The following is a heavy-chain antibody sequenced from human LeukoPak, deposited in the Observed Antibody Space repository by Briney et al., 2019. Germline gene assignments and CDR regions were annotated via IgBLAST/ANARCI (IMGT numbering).Heavy chain of an antibody. V-gene: IGHV3-23*01. Sequence: GGSLRLSCVASGFDFSSYAMTWVRQAPGRGLEWVSTIGAYAARTYYADSVKGRFTTSRENSKSTLSLQMNSLRAEDTALYYCAKDPLGGGSSLINWFDSWGQGVWVTVSS. J-gene: IGHJ5*01. CDR1: GFDFSSYA. CDR2: IGAYAART. CDR3: AKDPLGGGSSLINWFDS. D-gene: IGHD1-26*01.